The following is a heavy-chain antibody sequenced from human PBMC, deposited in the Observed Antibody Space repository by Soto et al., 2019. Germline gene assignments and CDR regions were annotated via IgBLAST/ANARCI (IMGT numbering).Heavy chain of an antibody. CDR3: ARDSLSGYSYGYENWFDP. D-gene: IGHD5-18*01. V-gene: IGHV1-18*01. CDR1: GYTFTSYG. J-gene: IGHJ5*02. CDR2: ISAYNGNT. Sequence: GASVKVSCKASGYTFTSYGISWVRQAPGQGLEWMGWISAYNGNTNYAQKLQGRVTMTTDTSTSTAYMELRSLRSDDTAVYYCARDSLSGYSYGYENWFDPWGQGTLVTVS.